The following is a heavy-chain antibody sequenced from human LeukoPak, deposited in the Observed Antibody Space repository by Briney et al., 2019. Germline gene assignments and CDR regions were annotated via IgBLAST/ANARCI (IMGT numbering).Heavy chain of an antibody. D-gene: IGHD3-10*01. CDR3: ARDTGDYYGSGSYYNA. V-gene: IGHV3-21*01. CDR2: ISTGSTYI. Sequence: GGSLRLSCAASGFTFSSYSMKWVRQAPGKGLEWVSSISTGSTYIHYADSVKGRFTISRDNAKNALYLQMNSLRAEDTAVYYCARDTGDYYGSGSYYNAWGQGTLVTVSS. CDR1: GFTFSSYS. J-gene: IGHJ5*02.